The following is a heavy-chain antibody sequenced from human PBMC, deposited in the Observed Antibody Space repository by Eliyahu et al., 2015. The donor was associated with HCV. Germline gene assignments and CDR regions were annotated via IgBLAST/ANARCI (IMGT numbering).Heavy chain of an antibody. CDR1: GGSFSXYY. CDR3: ARALYPVLLWFGELLEPPPFGY. CDR2: INHSGST. V-gene: IGHV4-34*01. Sequence: QVQLQQWGAGLLKPSETLSLTCAVYGGSFSXYYXXXXRQPPGKGLEWIGEINHSGSTNYNPSLKSRVTISVDTSKNQFPLKLSSVTAADTAVYYCARALYPVLLWFGELLEPPPFGYWGQGTLVTVSS. J-gene: IGHJ4*02. D-gene: IGHD3-10*01.